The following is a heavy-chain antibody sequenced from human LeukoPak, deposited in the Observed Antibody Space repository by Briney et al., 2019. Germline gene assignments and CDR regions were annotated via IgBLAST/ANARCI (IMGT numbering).Heavy chain of an antibody. CDR3: ASSLPFSSWAHYYYGMDV. J-gene: IGHJ6*02. CDR2: IYSSGTT. Sequence: PSETLSLTCTVSGGSISSSSYYWNCIRQPAGKGLECIGRIYSSGTTNYNPSLRSRVSMSVDTSKNQFSLKLSSVTAADTAVYYCASSLPFSSWAHYYYGMDVWGQGTTVTVSS. CDR1: GGSISSSSYY. V-gene: IGHV4-61*02. D-gene: IGHD6-13*01.